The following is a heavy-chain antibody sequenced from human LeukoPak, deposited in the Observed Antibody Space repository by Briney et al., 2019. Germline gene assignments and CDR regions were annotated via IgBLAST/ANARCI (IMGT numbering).Heavy chain of an antibody. Sequence: GASVKVSCKASGYTFTGYYMHWVRQAPGQGLEWMGWISTYNGNTNYAQRLRGRVTMTTDTPTSAAYMELRSLRSDDTAVYYCARDKELLPVVAHDAFDIWGQGTMVTVSS. V-gene: IGHV1-18*04. CDR2: ISTYNGNT. D-gene: IGHD3-22*01. CDR1: GYTFTGYY. J-gene: IGHJ3*02. CDR3: ARDKELLPVVAHDAFDI.